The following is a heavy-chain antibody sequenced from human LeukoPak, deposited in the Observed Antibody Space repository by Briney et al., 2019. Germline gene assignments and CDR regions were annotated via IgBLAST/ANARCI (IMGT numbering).Heavy chain of an antibody. J-gene: IGHJ3*02. V-gene: IGHV4-4*07. Sequence: PSETLSLTCTVSGGSISGYYWNWIRQPTGKGLEWIGRIYSSGSADYNPSLKSRVTMSVDTSKNQFSLKLSSVTAADTAVYYCARDKSLVAYYDILTGYAFDIWGQGTMVTVSS. D-gene: IGHD3-9*01. CDR1: GGSISGYY. CDR3: ARDKSLVAYYDILTGYAFDI. CDR2: IYSSGSA.